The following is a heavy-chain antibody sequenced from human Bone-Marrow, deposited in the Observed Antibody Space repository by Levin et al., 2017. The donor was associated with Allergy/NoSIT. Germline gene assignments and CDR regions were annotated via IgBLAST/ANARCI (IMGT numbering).Heavy chain of an antibody. V-gene: IGHV1-69*13. CDR3: ASRMVQVGPDYYYMDV. Sequence: GASVKVSCKASGGTFSSYAISWVRQAPGQGLEWMGGIIPIFGTANYAQKFQGRVTITADESTSTAYMELSSLRSEDTAVYYCASRMVQVGPDYYYMDVWGKGTTVTVSS. J-gene: IGHJ6*03. CDR2: IIPIFGTA. CDR1: GGTFSSYA. D-gene: IGHD3-10*01.